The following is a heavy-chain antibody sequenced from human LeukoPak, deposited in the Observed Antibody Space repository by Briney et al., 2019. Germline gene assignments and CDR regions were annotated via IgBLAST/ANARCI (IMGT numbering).Heavy chain of an antibody. D-gene: IGHD6-13*01. J-gene: IGHJ4*02. V-gene: IGHV1-69*04. CDR2: IIPILGIA. CDR1: GGTFSSYA. CDR3: AGLAIAAAGTKYFDY. Sequence: ASVKVSCKASGGTFSSYAISWVRQAPGQGLEWMGRIIPILGIANYAQKFQGRVTITADKSTSTAYMELSSLRSKDTAVYYCAGLAIAAAGTKYFDYWGQGTLVTVSS.